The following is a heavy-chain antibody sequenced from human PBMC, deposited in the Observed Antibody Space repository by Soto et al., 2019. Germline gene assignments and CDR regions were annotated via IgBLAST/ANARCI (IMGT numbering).Heavy chain of an antibody. D-gene: IGHD3-16*02. CDR2: IYYNGNT. Sequence: PSETLSLTCTVSNRSISPYYWSWIRQPPGKGLEWIGYIYYNGNTKYNPSLKSRVTISLGTSKNEFSLRLTSVTAADTAVYFCARVPAMGGVISHWFDPWGPGTLVT. J-gene: IGHJ5*02. V-gene: IGHV4-59*12. CDR1: NRSISPYY. CDR3: ARVPAMGGVISHWFDP.